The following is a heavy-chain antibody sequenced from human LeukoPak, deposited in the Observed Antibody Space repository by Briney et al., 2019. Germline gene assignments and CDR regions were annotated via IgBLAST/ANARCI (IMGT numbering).Heavy chain of an antibody. CDR3: AGDRSWFDP. CDR2: VYYTGST. CDR1: GGSISSYY. V-gene: IGHV4-59*12. J-gene: IGHJ5*02. Sequence: SETLSLTCTVSGGSISSYYWSWIRQPPGKGLEWIGYVYYTGSTDYNPSLKSRVTISPDTSKNQFSLKLSSVTAADTAVYYCAGDRSWFDPWGQGTLVTVSS.